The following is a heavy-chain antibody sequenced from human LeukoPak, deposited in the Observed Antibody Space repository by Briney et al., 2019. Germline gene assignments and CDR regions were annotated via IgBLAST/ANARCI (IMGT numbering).Heavy chain of an antibody. CDR2: ASGSGGNT. V-gene: IGHV3-23*01. CDR1: GFTYSTYF. J-gene: IGHJ4*02. D-gene: IGHD2-15*01. CDR3: AKGGTAVVVDDY. Sequence: GGSLRLSCAGSGFTYSTYFMSWVRQAPGKGLEWVSTASGSGGNTYYADSVKGRFTISRDNSRNTLYLQMNSLRVEDTAVYYCAKGGTAVVVDDYWGQGTLVTVSS.